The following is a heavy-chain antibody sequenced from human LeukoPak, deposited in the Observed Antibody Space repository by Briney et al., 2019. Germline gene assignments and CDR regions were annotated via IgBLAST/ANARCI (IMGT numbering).Heavy chain of an antibody. D-gene: IGHD2-8*02. CDR3: AKGTTGT. Sequence: PGGSLRLSCAATGFTFTPYTMSWFRQPPGKGLEWVSYISRDGNTIYYADSVKGRFTISRDIAKKSLFLQMDSLRVEDTAMYYCAKGTTGTWGQGTLVTVSS. J-gene: IGHJ5*02. CDR2: ISRDGNTI. CDR1: GFTFTPYT. V-gene: IGHV3-48*01.